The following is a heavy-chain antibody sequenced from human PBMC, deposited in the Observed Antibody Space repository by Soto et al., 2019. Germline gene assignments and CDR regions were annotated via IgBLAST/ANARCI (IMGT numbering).Heavy chain of an antibody. D-gene: IGHD3-10*01. CDR1: GGSISSSSYY. CDR3: ARGDYYGSGSYSLYYYYGMDV. CDR2: IYYSGST. J-gene: IGHJ6*02. V-gene: IGHV4-39*01. Sequence: SETLSLTCTVSGGSISSSSYYWGWIRQPPGKGLEWIGSIYYSGSTCYNPSLKSRVTISVDTSKNQFSLKLSSVTAADTAVYYCARGDYYGSGSYSLYYYYGMDVWGQGTTVTVSS.